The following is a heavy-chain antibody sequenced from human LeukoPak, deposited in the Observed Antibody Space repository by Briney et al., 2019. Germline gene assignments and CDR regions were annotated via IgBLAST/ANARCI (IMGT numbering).Heavy chain of an antibody. J-gene: IGHJ5*02. CDR2: MSGNGDTT. CDR1: GFTFNNYA. CDR3: VRRAADIHNWFDP. D-gene: IGHD6-13*01. V-gene: IGHV3-23*01. Sequence: GVSLRLSCAASGFTFNNYAMSWVRQAPGKGLEWVSAMSGNGDTTYYADSVKGRFTISRDNSKNTLYLQMNSLRAEDTAVYYCVRRAADIHNWFDPWGQGTRVTVSA.